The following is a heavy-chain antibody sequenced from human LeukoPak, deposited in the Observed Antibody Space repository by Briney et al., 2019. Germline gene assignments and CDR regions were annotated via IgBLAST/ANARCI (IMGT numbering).Heavy chain of an antibody. D-gene: IGHD6-13*01. CDR1: GGSFSGYY. CDR3: ASLTAAAETETFDY. J-gene: IGHJ4*02. V-gene: IGHV4-34*01. Sequence: ASEALSLTCAVYGGSFSGYYWSWIRQPPGKGLEWIGEINHSGSTNYNPSLKSRVTISVDTSKNQFSLKLSSVTAADTAVYYCASLTAAAETETFDYWGQGTLVTVSS. CDR2: INHSGST.